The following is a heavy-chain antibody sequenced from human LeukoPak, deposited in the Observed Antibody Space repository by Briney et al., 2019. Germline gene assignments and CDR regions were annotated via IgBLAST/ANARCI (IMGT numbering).Heavy chain of an antibody. CDR3: ARHPVVVVAATDDAFDI. CDR2: ISWNSGSI. V-gene: IGHV3-9*01. J-gene: IGHJ3*02. D-gene: IGHD2-15*01. CDR1: GFTFDDYA. Sequence: HPGGSLRLSCAASGFTFDDYAMHWARQAPGKGLEWVSGISWNSGSIGYADSVKGRSTISRDNAKNTLYLQMNSLRAEDTAVYYCARHPVVVVAATDDAFDIWGQGTMVTVSS.